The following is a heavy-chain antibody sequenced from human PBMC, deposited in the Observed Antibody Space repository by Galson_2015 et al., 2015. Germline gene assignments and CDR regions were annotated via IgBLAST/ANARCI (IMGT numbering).Heavy chain of an antibody. V-gene: IGHV3-23*01. CDR3: AKCIAVAGKDYYYYGMDV. CDR1: GFTFSSYA. D-gene: IGHD6-19*01. J-gene: IGHJ6*02. CDR2: ISGSGGST. Sequence: SLRLSCAASGFTFSSYAMSWVRQAPGKGLEWVSAISGSGGSTYYADSVKGRFTISRDNSKNTLYLQMNSLRAEDTAVYYCAKCIAVAGKDYYYYGMDVWGQGTTVTVSS.